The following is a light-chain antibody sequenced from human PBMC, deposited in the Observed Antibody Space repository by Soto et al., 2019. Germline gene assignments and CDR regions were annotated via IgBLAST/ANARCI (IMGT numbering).Light chain of an antibody. V-gene: IGLV2-14*01. Sequence: QSVLTQPASVSGSPGQSITISCTGTSSDVGGYNYVSWYQLHPGKAPKLMVYEVSNLPSGISNRFSASKSGNTASLTISGLQAEDEADYYCFSYTSSTAYVFGTGTKLTVL. CDR1: SSDVGGYNY. J-gene: IGLJ1*01. CDR3: FSYTSSTAYV. CDR2: EVS.